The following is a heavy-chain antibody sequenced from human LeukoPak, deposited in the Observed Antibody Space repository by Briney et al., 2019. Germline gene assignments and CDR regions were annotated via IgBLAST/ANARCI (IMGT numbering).Heavy chain of an antibody. D-gene: IGHD3-22*01. V-gene: IGHV4-59*01. J-gene: IGHJ4*02. CDR1: GDSISSYY. CDR3: ARDGSSGYTPFDY. Sequence: SETLSLTCTVSGDSISSYYWSWIRQPPGKGLEWIGYIYYSGSTNYNPSLKSRVTISVDTSKNQFSLKLSSVTAADTAVYYCARDGSSGYTPFDYWGQGTLVTVSS. CDR2: IYYSGST.